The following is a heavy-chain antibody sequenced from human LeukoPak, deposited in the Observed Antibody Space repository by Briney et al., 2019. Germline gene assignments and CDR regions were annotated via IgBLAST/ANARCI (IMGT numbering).Heavy chain of an antibody. D-gene: IGHD6-19*01. CDR2: ISGSGDST. Sequence: GGSLRLSCAASGFTFSSYAMNWVRQAPGKGLEWVSLISGSGDSTDYADSVKGRFTISRDNSKNTLYLQINSLRADDTAVYYCAKRAVAGTGRGFDIWGQGKLVTVSS. V-gene: IGHV3-23*01. CDR3: AKRAVAGTGRGFDI. CDR1: GFTFSSYA. J-gene: IGHJ3*02.